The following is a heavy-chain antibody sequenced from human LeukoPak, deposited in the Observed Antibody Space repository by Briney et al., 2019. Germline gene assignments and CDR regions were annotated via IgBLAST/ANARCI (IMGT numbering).Heavy chain of an antibody. Sequence: ASVKVSCKASGGTFSSYAISWVRQAPGQGLEWMGRIIPIFGTANYAQKFQGRVTITTDESTSTAYMELSGLRSEDTAVYYCARSSYDYVWGSYRNEYYFDYWGQGTLVTVSS. CDR2: IIPIFGTA. CDR1: GGTFSSYA. J-gene: IGHJ4*02. D-gene: IGHD3-16*02. CDR3: ARSSYDYVWGSYRNEYYFDY. V-gene: IGHV1-69*05.